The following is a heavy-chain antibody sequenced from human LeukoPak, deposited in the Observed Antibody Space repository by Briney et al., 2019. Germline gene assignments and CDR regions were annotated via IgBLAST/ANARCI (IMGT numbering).Heavy chain of an antibody. V-gene: IGHV3-7*01. CDR3: AREVAVAVPVY. Sequence: GGSLRLSCAASGFTFSSYWMSWVRQAPGKGLEWAANIKQDGSEKYYVDSVKGRFTISRDNAKNSLYLQMNSLRAEDTAVYYCAREVAVAVPVYWGQGTLVTVSS. J-gene: IGHJ1*01. D-gene: IGHD6-19*01. CDR2: IKQDGSEK. CDR1: GFTFSSYW.